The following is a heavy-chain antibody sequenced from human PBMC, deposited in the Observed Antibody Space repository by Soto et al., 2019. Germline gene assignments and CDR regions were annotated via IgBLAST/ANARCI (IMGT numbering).Heavy chain of an antibody. V-gene: IGHV3-11*01. CDR2: ISHGGNIM. CDR1: GFTLSDSY. CDR3: ARGFGGGMATMNW. D-gene: IGHD3-10*01. Sequence: QVQLVESGGGLVKPGGSLRLSCAASGFTLSDSYMTWIRQAPGKGLEWISHISHGGNIMYYADSVKGRFTISRDTAENSLYLHMSSLRTEDTAVYYCARGFGGGMATMNWWGQGTLVTVSS. J-gene: IGHJ4*02.